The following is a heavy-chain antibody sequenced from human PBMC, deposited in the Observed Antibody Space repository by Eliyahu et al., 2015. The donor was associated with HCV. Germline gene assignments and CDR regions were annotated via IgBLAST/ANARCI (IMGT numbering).Heavy chain of an antibody. J-gene: IGHJ4*02. CDR3: ARVKPDRCCYFDH. V-gene: IGHV3-7*03. CDR2: IKNDGSEK. Sequence: EVQVVESGGGLVQPGGSLRLSCAASGFNFGSYWMTWVRQAPGKGLEWVATIKNDGSEKIYVDSVKGRFTISRDNAQNSLHLEMNSLRAEDTAIYYCARVKPDRCCYFDHWGQGTLVTVSS. D-gene: IGHD1-14*01. CDR1: GFNFGSYW.